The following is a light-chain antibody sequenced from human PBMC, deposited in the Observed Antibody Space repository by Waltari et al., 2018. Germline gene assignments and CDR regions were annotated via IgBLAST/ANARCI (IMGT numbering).Light chain of an antibody. CDR3: QQYGSSPET. V-gene: IGKV3-20*01. J-gene: IGKJ1*01. CDR1: QSVSSSY. Sequence: EIVLTQSPGTLSLSPGERATLSCRASQSVSSSYLAWYQQKPGQAPRLLIYGASSRATVIPDRFSGSGSGTDFTLTISRLEPEEFAVYYCQQYGSSPETFGQGTKVEIK. CDR2: GAS.